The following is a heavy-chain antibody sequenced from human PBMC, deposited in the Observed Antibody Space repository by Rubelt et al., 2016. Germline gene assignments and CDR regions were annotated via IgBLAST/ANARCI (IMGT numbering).Heavy chain of an antibody. D-gene: IGHD2-15*01. CDR2: ISSSSSYI. CDR1: GFTFSSYS. J-gene: IGHJ4*02. V-gene: IGHV3-21*01. CDR3: AGLPRDCSGGSCDYYFDY. Sequence: EVQLVESGGGLVKPGGSLRLSCAASGFTFSSYSMNWVRQAPGKGLEWVSSISSSSSYIYYADSVKGRFTISVDNAKNSLYLQMNSLRAGDTAVYYCAGLPRDCSGGSCDYYFDYWGQGTLVTVSS.